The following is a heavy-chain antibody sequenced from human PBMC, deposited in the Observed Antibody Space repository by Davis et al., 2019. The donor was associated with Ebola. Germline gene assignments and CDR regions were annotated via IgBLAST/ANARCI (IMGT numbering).Heavy chain of an antibody. CDR3: VSRDTSGYYFRDY. D-gene: IGHD3-22*01. V-gene: IGHV3-66*01. CDR2: IYSGSRT. CDR1: GFTVSGNY. J-gene: IGHJ4*02. Sequence: GESLKISCAASGFTVSGNYMSWVRQAPGKGLEWVSVIYSGSRTYYADSVKGRFTSSRDNSKNTLYLQMNSLRAEDSAVYYCVSRDTSGYYFRDYWGQGTLVTVSS.